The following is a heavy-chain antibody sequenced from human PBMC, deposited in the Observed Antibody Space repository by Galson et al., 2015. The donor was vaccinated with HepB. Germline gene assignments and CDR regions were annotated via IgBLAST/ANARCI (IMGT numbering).Heavy chain of an antibody. J-gene: IGHJ4*02. CDR2: ISHDGSNK. CDR3: AKDFYDADSSACGAPRY. V-gene: IGHV3-30*18. D-gene: IGHD6-6*01. CDR1: GFTFSSNG. Sequence: SLRLSCAASGFTFSSNGMHWVRQAPGKGLEWVAGISHDGSNKLYVDSLKGRFTISRDNSKNMLYLQVNSLRAEDSAVYHCAKDFYDADSSACGAPRYWGPGTLVTVSS.